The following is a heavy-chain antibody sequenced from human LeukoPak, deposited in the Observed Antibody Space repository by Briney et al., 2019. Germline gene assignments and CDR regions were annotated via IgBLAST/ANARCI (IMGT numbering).Heavy chain of an antibody. V-gene: IGHV4-34*01. CDR1: GGSFSGYY. CDR2: INHSGST. CDR3: ARGRSWSQYRAFDY. D-gene: IGHD5-18*01. J-gene: IGHJ4*02. Sequence: SETLSLTCAVYGGSFSGYYWSWIRQPPGKGLEWIGEINHSGSTNYNPSLKSRVTISVDTSKNQFSLKLCSVTAADTAVYYCARGRSWSQYRAFDYWGQGTLVTVSS.